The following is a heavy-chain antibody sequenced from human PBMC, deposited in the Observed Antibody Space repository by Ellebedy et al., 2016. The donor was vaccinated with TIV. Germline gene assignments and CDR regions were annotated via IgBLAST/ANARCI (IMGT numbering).Heavy chain of an antibody. Sequence: GESLKISCAASGFIFSSYGMHWVRQAPGKGLEWVAIIWFDGSKRDYADSVKGRFTISRDNSKNTLFLQMHSLRAEDTAVYYCARTDVYYDSSGYHNAFDVWGQGTKVTVSS. D-gene: IGHD3-22*01. J-gene: IGHJ3*01. CDR2: IWFDGSKR. CDR3: ARTDVYYDSSGYHNAFDV. CDR1: GFIFSSYG. V-gene: IGHV3-33*08.